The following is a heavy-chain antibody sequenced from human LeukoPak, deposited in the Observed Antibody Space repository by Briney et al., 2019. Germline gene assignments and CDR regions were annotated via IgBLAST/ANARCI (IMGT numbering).Heavy chain of an antibody. CDR3: ASVNHGSGSYYSDY. J-gene: IGHJ4*02. CDR2: IWYDGSKK. D-gene: IGHD3-10*01. V-gene: IGHV3-33*03. CDR1: GITFRNYG. Sequence: PGGSLRLSCAASGITFRNYGMHWVRQAPGKGLEWVAVIWYDGSKKYYADSVKGRFTISRDNSRNTLYLQMNSLRAEDTAVYYCASVNHGSGSYYSDYWGQGTPVTVSS.